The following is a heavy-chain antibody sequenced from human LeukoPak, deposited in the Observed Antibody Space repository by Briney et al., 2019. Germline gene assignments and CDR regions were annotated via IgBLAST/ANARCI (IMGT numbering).Heavy chain of an antibody. CDR3: AKAQGAYYYDSSGYYLRPLYFDY. CDR2: ISGSGGST. Sequence: GGSLRLSCAASGFTFSSYAMSWVRQAPGKGLEWVSAISGSGGSTYYADSVKGRFTISRDNSKNTLYLQMNSLRAEDTAVYYCAKAQGAYYYDSSGYYLRPLYFDYWGQGTLVTVSS. V-gene: IGHV3-23*01. D-gene: IGHD3-22*01. J-gene: IGHJ4*02. CDR1: GFTFSSYA.